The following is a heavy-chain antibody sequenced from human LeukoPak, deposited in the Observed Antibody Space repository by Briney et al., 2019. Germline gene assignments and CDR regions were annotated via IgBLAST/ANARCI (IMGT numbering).Heavy chain of an antibody. V-gene: IGHV4-34*01. CDR3: ARGGEDSSGYYGYFDY. D-gene: IGHD3-22*01. CDR2: INHSGST. CDR1: GGSFSGYY. Sequence: SETLSLTCAVYGGSFSGYYWSWIRQPPGKGLEWIGEINHSGSTNYNPSLKSRVTISVDTSKNQFSLKLSTVTAADTAVYYCARGGEDSSGYYGYFDYWGQGTLVTVSS. J-gene: IGHJ4*02.